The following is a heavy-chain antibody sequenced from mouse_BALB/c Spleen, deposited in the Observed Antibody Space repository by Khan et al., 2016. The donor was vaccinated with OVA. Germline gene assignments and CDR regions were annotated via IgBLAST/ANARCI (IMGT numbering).Heavy chain of an antibody. CDR1: GYTFTSYT. J-gene: IGHJ3*01. CDR3: VSDGAYRGNDGWFAY. Sequence: QVQLQQPGAELARPGASVKMSCKASGYTFTSYTIHWIKKRPGQGLEWIGYINPSNGYTNYNQKFKDKATLTTDKSSTTAYLQLSSLTSDDSAVDNCVSDGAYRGNDGWFAYWGQGTLVTVSA. V-gene: IGHV1-4*01. D-gene: IGHD2-10*01. CDR2: INPSNGYT.